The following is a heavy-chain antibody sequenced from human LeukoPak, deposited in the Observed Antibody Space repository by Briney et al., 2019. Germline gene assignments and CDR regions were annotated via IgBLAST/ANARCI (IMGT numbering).Heavy chain of an antibody. Sequence: PGGSLRLPCAASGFTFSNCAMSWVRQAPGQGLEWVSAISGSGGFTYYADSVRGRFTISRDNSKNTLYLQMNSLRADDTAVYYCARDRRYCSGGSCYSPLSYWGQGTLVTVSS. CDR1: GFTFSNCA. CDR2: ISGSGGFT. J-gene: IGHJ4*02. V-gene: IGHV3-23*01. D-gene: IGHD2-15*01. CDR3: ARDRRYCSGGSCYSPLSY.